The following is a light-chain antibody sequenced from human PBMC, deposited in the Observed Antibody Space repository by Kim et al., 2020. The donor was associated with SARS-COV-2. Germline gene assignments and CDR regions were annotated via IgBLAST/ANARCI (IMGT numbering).Light chain of an antibody. CDR3: QKYDRAPFT. V-gene: IGKV1-27*01. CDR1: QGINNY. CDR2: GAS. Sequence: DIQVTQSPSSLSASVGARVTITCRASQGINNYLAWYQQKPGKVPQLLIYGASTLQSVVTSRFSGSGYGTDFTLTISSLQPEDVATYYCQKYDRAPFTFGPGTKVDIK. J-gene: IGKJ3*01.